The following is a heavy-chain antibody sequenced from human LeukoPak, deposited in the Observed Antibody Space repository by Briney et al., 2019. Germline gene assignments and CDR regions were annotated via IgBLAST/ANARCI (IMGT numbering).Heavy chain of an antibody. D-gene: IGHD2-2*01. V-gene: IGHV3-23*01. CDR1: GSTFSSYA. CDR3: AKDDRESVVPTNYFDY. Sequence: GGSLRLSCAASGSTFSSYAMSWVRQAPGKGLEWVSAISGNGGITYYADSVKGRFTISRDNSKNTLYLQMNSLRAEDTAVYYCAKDDRESVVPTNYFDYWGQGTLVTVSS. CDR2: ISGNGGIT. J-gene: IGHJ4*02.